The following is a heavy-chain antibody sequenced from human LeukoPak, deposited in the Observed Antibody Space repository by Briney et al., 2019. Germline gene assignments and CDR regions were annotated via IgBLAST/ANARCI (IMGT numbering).Heavy chain of an antibody. Sequence: GGSLRLSCAASGFTISSNYMTWVRQAPGKGLEWVSVFHGGGDTYYADSVKGRFTISRDNSKNTLYLQMNSLRAEDTGMYYCARSGSGWFDYWGQGTLVTVS. J-gene: IGHJ4*02. CDR3: ARSGSGWFDY. V-gene: IGHV3-53*01. CDR2: FHGGGDT. CDR1: GFTISSNY. D-gene: IGHD6-19*01.